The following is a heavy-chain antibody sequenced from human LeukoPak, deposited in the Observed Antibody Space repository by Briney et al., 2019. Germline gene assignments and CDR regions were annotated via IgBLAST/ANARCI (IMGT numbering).Heavy chain of an antibody. J-gene: IGHJ4*02. D-gene: IGHD6-13*01. CDR2: INHSGST. V-gene: IGHV4-34*01. Sequence: PSETLSLTCAVYGGSFSGYYWSWIRQPPGKGLEWIGEINHSGSTNYNPSLKSRVTISVDTSKNQFSLKLSSVTAADTAVYYCARLGYYSSSWTAFDYWGQGTLVTVSS. CDR1: GGSFSGYY. CDR3: ARLGYYSSSWTAFDY.